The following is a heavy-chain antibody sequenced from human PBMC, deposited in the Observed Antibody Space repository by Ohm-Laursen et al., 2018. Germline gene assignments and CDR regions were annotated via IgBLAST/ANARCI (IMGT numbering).Heavy chain of an antibody. CDR2: INHSGST. J-gene: IGHJ4*02. Sequence: GTLSLTCPVYGGSFSGYCWSWIRQPPGKGLEWIGEINHSGSTNYNPSLKSRVTISVDTSKNQFSLKLSSVTAADTAVYYCASVLEVTNGYYWGQGALVTVSS. CDR3: ASVLEVTNGYY. D-gene: IGHD3-10*02. V-gene: IGHV4-34*01. CDR1: GGSFSGYC.